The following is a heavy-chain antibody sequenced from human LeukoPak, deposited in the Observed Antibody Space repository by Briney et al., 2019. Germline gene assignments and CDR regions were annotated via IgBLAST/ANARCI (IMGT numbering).Heavy chain of an antibody. CDR1: GFTFITYA. CDR3: ARDSLKNGYNYDYFDY. J-gene: IGHJ4*02. CDR2: ISYDGSNG. D-gene: IGHD5-24*01. Sequence: PGRFLRLSCAASGFTFITYAMHWVRQAPGKGLEWVAVISYDGSNGYYVDSVKGRFTISRDNSKNILYLQMNSLTAEDTAVYYCARDSLKNGYNYDYFDYWGQGTLVTVSS. V-gene: IGHV3-30-3*01.